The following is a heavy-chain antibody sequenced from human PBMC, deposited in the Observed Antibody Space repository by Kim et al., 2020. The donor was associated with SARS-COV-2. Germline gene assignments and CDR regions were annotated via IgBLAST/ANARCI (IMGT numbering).Heavy chain of an antibody. CDR3: ARERGQGEYYYGSGSHDY. Sequence: GGSLRLSCAASGFTFSSYSMNWVRQAPGKGLEWVSYISSSSSTIYYADSVKGRFTISRDNAKNSLYLQMNSLRAEDTAVYYCARERGQGEYYYGSGSHDYWGQGTLVTVSS. D-gene: IGHD3-10*01. J-gene: IGHJ4*02. CDR2: ISSSSSTI. CDR1: GFTFSSYS. V-gene: IGHV3-48*04.